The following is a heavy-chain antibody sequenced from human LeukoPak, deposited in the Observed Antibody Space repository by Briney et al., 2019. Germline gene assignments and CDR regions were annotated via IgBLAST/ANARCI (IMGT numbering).Heavy chain of an antibody. CDR1: GGSFSGYY. D-gene: IGHD2-2*01. CDR3: ARGPGYCSSTSCGPFDY. V-gene: IGHV4-34*01. Sequence: PSETLSLTCAVYGGSFSGYYWSWIRQPPGKGLEWIGEINHSGSTNYNPSLKSRVTISVDTSKNQFSLKLSSVTAADTAVYYCARGPGYCSSTSCGPFDYWGQGTLVTVSS. J-gene: IGHJ4*02. CDR2: INHSGST.